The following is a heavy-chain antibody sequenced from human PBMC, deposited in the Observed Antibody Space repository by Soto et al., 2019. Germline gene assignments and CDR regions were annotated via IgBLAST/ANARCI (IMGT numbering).Heavy chain of an antibody. CDR3: ARPYGYSYGYPTYFDY. CDR1: GGAFSGYS. J-gene: IGHJ4*02. V-gene: IGHV4-34*01. CDR2: IDHGGST. Sequence: QVPLQQWGAGLLKPSETLSLTCAVYGGAFSGYSWTWIRQPPGKGPEWIGEIDHGGSTTYNPSLKSRVTISVDTSKNQFSRKLSSVTAADTAVYYCARPYGYSYGYPTYFDYWGQGTLVTVSS. D-gene: IGHD5-18*01.